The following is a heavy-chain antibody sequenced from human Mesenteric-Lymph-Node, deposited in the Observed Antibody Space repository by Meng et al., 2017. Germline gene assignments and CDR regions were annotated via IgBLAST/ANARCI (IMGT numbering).Heavy chain of an antibody. CDR1: AFTSTNYA. V-gene: IGHV3-23*01. CDR3: AKRVEWQQLAPFDY. CDR2: ISDSGGRI. D-gene: IGHD6-13*01. Sequence: EVQLLESGGGLVQPGGSLRLSCAASAFTSTNYAMSWVRQAPGKGLEWVSTISDSGGRIFYADSVKGRFTISRDKSKNTVYLQMNSLRVEDTAIYYCAKRVEWQQLAPFDYWGRGTLVTVSS. J-gene: IGHJ4*02.